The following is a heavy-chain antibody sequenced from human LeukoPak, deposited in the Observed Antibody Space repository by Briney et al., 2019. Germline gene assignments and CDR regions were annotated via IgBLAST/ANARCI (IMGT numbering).Heavy chain of an antibody. V-gene: IGHV4-39*01. Sequence: SETLSLTCTVSGGSISSSSYYWGWIRQPPGKGLEWIGSIYYSGSTYYNPSLKSRVTISVDTSKNQFSLKLSSVTAADTAVYYCARPYLSDLDDYGGEYFDYWGQGTLVTVSS. CDR1: GGSISSSSYY. J-gene: IGHJ4*02. CDR3: ARPYLSDLDDYGGEYFDY. D-gene: IGHD4-23*01. CDR2: IYYSGST.